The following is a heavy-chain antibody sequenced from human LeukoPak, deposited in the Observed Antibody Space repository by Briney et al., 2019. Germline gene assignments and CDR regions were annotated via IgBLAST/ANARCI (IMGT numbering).Heavy chain of an antibody. J-gene: IGHJ4*02. Sequence: GGSLRLSCAASGFTFSSYAMHWVRQAPGKGLEWVAVISYDGSNKYYADYVKGRFTISRDNSKNTLYLQMNSLRAEDTAVYYCARGLDYWGQGTLVTVSS. CDR1: GFTFSSYA. CDR2: ISYDGSNK. CDR3: ARGLDY. V-gene: IGHV3-30-3*01.